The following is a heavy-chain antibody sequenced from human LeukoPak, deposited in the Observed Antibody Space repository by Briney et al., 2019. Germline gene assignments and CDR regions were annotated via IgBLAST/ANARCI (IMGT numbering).Heavy chain of an antibody. Sequence: GGSLRLSCAASGFTFSNYAMSWVRQTPGKGLEWVSAISGSGGSTYYADSVKGRFTIARDNSKNTLYLQMNSLRAEDTALYYCAKDPLRYYDSPGENWFDPWGQGTLVTVSS. CDR1: GFTFSNYA. CDR3: AKDPLRYYDSPGENWFDP. CDR2: ISGSGGST. J-gene: IGHJ5*02. V-gene: IGHV3-23*01. D-gene: IGHD3-22*01.